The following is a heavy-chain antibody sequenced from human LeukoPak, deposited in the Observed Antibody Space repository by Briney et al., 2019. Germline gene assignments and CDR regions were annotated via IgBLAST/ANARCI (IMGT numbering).Heavy chain of an antibody. CDR2: IYYSGGA. V-gene: IGHV4-59*01. D-gene: IGHD5-24*01. CDR1: DGSISGYY. CDR3: ARGQTATLTDY. J-gene: IGHJ4*02. Sequence: PSETLSLTCTVSDGSISGYYWNWIRQPPGKGLEWLGFIYYSGGANYNPSLKSRVTISVDTSKNQCSLKLSSVTAAGTAVYYCARGQTATLTDYWGQGTLVTVSS.